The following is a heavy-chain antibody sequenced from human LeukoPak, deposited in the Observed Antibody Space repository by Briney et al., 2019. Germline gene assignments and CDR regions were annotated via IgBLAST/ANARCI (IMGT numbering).Heavy chain of an antibody. V-gene: IGHV4-59*12. CDR1: GGSISSYY. Sequence: SETLSLTCTVSGGSISSYYWSWIRQPPGKGLEWIGYIYYSGSTYYNPSLKSRVTISVDTSKNQFSLKLSSVTAADTAVYYCATIQGYCSSTSCPGAFDPWGQGTLVTVSS. D-gene: IGHD2-2*01. CDR2: IYYSGST. CDR3: ATIQGYCSSTSCPGAFDP. J-gene: IGHJ5*02.